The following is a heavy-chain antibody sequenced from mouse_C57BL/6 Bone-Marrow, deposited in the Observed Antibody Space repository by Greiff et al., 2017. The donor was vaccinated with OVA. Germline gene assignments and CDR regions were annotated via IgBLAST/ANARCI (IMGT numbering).Heavy chain of an antibody. Sequence: QVQLQQPGAELVKPGASVKLSCKASGYTFTSYWMQWVKQRPGQGLEWIGEIDPSDSYTNYNQKFKGKATLTVDPSSSTAYMQLSSLTSEDSAVYYCAREYWDWFAYWGQGTLVTVSA. D-gene: IGHD4-1*01. CDR2: IDPSDSYT. CDR1: GYTFTSYW. J-gene: IGHJ3*01. V-gene: IGHV1-50*01. CDR3: AREYWDWFAY.